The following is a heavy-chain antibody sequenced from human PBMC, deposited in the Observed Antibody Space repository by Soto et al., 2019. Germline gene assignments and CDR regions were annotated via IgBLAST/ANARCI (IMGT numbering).Heavy chain of an antibody. V-gene: IGHV4-39*02. CDR3: ARDDSSSWYPFDY. Sequence: SETLCLTCTVSGGSISGSGYYWGWIRQPPGKGLEWIGTIYYSGSTYSNSSLKGRFTISRDNSKNTLYLQMNSLRAEDTAVYYCARDDSSSWYPFDYWGQGTLVTVSS. D-gene: IGHD6-13*01. CDR2: IYYSGST. CDR1: GGSISGSGYY. J-gene: IGHJ4*02.